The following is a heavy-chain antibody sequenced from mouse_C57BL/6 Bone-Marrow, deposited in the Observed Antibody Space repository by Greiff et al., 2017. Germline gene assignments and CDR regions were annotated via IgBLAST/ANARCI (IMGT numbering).Heavy chain of an antibody. CDR1: GYSITSGYD. CDR3: ARGYYGSSYTTWFAY. D-gene: IGHD1-1*01. J-gene: IGHJ3*01. V-gene: IGHV3-1*01. Sequence: EVKLQESGPGMVKPSQSLSLTCTVTGYSITSGYDWHWIRHFPGNKLEWLCYISYSGRTNYNPPLKSLISIPHDTSKNHFFLKLNSVTTEDTATYYCARGYYGSSYTTWFAYWGQGTLVTVSA. CDR2: ISYSGRT.